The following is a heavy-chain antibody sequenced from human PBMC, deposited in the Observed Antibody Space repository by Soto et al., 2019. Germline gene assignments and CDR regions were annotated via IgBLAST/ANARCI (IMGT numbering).Heavy chain of an antibody. CDR3: ARRVHQGDYGAL. CDR1: GDSIRSGGYY. V-gene: IGHV4-31*03. D-gene: IGHD4-17*01. CDR2: IYHDGTT. Sequence: PSETLSLTCTGSGDSIRSGGYYWSWLRQRPEKGLELIGYIYHDGTTYYNPSVDNRLSLSIDTSKNLLSLRLTSVTAADTAVYYCARRVHQGDYGALWGQGTRVTVSS. J-gene: IGHJ4*02.